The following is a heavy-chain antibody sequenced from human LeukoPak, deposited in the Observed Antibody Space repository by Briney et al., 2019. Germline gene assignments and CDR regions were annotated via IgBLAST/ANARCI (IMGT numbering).Heavy chain of an antibody. D-gene: IGHD3-9*01. CDR3: ATQLDWPPQALNY. J-gene: IGHJ4*02. CDR1: GYTFTSYG. V-gene: IGHV1-69*13. Sequence: SVKVSCKASGYTFTSYGISWVRQAPGQGLEWMGGIIPIFGTANYAQKFQGRVTITADESTSTAYMELSSLRSEDTAVYYCATQLDWPPQALNYWGQGTLVTVSS. CDR2: IIPIFGTA.